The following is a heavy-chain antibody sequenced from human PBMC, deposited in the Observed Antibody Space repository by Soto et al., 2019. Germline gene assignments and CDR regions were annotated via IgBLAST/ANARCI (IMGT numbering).Heavy chain of an antibody. Sequence: QVQLVQSGAEAKKPGASVRVSCKAFGYSFTNYYMHWVRQVPGQGLEWMGMINPKIGSTSYTQKFRDRVTMTRDTSTSTVYMELSSLRSEDTAVYYCARGFAYSNSDFWRYYCDYWGQGTLVTVSS. J-gene: IGHJ4*02. CDR1: GYSFTNYY. CDR3: ARGFAYSNSDFWRYYCDY. V-gene: IGHV1-46*01. D-gene: IGHD4-4*01. CDR2: INPKIGST.